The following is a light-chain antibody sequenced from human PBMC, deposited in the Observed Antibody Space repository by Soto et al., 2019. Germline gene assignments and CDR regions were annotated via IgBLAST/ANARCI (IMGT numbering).Light chain of an antibody. CDR2: EVT. CDR3: IAYAASNMFYVV. Sequence: QCALTQPPSASGSPGQSVSISCTGTSTGVGGYNYVSWYQQYPGRAPIVMIYEVTKRPSGVPDRFAGAKSGNTASLTVSGLQAEDEADYYCIAYAASNMFYVVFVGWTQVNVL. CDR1: STGVGGYNY. V-gene: IGLV2-8*01. J-gene: IGLJ3*02.